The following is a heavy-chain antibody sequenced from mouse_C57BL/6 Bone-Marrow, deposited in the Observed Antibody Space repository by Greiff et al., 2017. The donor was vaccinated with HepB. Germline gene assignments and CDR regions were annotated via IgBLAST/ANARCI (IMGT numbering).Heavy chain of an antibody. CDR2: IWRGGST. CDR1: GFSLTSYG. J-gene: IGHJ4*01. CDR3: AKGLLLLYYAMDY. V-gene: IGHV2-5*01. D-gene: IGHD1-1*01. Sequence: VKLMESGPGLVQPSQRLSITCTVSGFSLTSYGVHWVRQSPGKGLEWLGVIWRGGSTDYNAAFMSRLSITKDNSKSQVFFKMNSLQADDTAIYYCAKGLLLLYYAMDYWGQGTPVTVSS.